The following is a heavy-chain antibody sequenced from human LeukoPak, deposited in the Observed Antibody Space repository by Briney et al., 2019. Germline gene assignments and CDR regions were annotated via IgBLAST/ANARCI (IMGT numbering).Heavy chain of an antibody. V-gene: IGHV4-61*01. CDR2: VYYIGTT. D-gene: IGHD6-6*01. CDR1: GGSVSSPNSY. J-gene: IGHJ5*02. Sequence: SETLSLTCTVSGGSVSSPNSYWSWIRQPPGKGLEWIGNVYYIGTTSYNSSLKSRVTISVDTSKNQFSLEVTSMTAADTAVYYCARNTSSSPWFDPWGQGTLVTVSS. CDR3: ARNTSSSPWFDP.